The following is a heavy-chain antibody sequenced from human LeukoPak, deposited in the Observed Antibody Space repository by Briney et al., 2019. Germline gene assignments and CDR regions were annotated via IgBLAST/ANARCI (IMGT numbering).Heavy chain of an antibody. CDR2: ISGSGYTT. J-gene: IGHJ5*02. CDR3: AKDRSGGTTTTVMVA. D-gene: IGHD4-17*01. Sequence: GRSLRLSRAPSKLFFHGYCMSWVRQVPGKGLEWVSGISGSGYTTYYADSVKGRFTISRDNSESTLYLHMGTLRAEDTALYFCAKDRSGGTTTTVMVAWGRGTLVTVSS. V-gene: IGHV3-23*01. CDR1: KLFFHGYC.